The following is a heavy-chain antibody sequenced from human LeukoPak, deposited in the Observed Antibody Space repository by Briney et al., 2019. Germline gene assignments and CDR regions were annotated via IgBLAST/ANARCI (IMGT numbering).Heavy chain of an antibody. CDR3: AKDTVKVTTISRVPHYMDV. CDR2: ISASGGTT. D-gene: IGHD5-12*01. Sequence: PGGSLRLACAVSGFTFSRYAMSWVRQPPGKGLQWVSSISASGGTTYYADSVKGRFTISRDNSKNTLYLQMNSLRAEDTAVYYCAKDTVKVTTISRVPHYMDVWGKGTTVTISS. V-gene: IGHV3-23*01. CDR1: GFTFSRYA. J-gene: IGHJ6*03.